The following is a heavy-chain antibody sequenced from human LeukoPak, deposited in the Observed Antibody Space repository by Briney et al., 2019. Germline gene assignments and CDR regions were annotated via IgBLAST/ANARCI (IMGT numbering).Heavy chain of an antibody. J-gene: IGHJ3*02. Sequence: PSETLSLTCTVSGGSISSGGYYWSWIRQHPGRGLEWVGYIYYSGSTYYNPSLKSRVTISVDTSKNQFSLKLSSVTAADTAVYYCARDLGRLNDIWGQGTMVTVSS. CDR2: IYYSGST. CDR3: ARDLGRLNDI. CDR1: GGSISSGGYY. V-gene: IGHV4-31*03.